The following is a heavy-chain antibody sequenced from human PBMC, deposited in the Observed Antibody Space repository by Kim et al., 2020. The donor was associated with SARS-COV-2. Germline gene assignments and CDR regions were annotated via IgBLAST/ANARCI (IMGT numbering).Heavy chain of an antibody. CDR1: GGTFSSYA. J-gene: IGHJ4*02. V-gene: IGHV1-69*13. CDR2: IIPIFGTA. Sequence: SVKVSCKASGGTFSSYAISWVRQAPGQGLEWMGGIIPIFGTANYAQKFQGRVTITADESTSTAYMELSSLRSEDTAVYYCASLEPLGYCSGGSCSEYYFDYWGQGTLVTVSS. CDR3: ASLEPLGYCSGGSCSEYYFDY. D-gene: IGHD2-15*01.